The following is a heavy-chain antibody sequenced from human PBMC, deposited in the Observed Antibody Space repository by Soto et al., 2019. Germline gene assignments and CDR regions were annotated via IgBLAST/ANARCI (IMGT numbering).Heavy chain of an antibody. Sequence: AAVKVSCKSSGYAFNRYGLTWVRQAPGQGLEWMGWISAYNGNTNYAQNLQGRVTMTTDTSTSTAYMELRNLNSDDTAVYYCARSSCITSTCYSYWFDPGG. D-gene: IGHD2-2*02. CDR2: ISAYNGNT. CDR1: GYAFNRYG. CDR3: ARSSCITSTCYSYWFDP. V-gene: IGHV1-18*04. J-gene: IGHJ5*02.